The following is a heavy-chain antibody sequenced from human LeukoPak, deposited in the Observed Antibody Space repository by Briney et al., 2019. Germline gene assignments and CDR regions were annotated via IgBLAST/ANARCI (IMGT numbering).Heavy chain of an antibody. CDR1: GFTFSSYW. Sequence: PGGSLRLSCAASGFTFSSYWMHWVRQAPGKGLVWVSRVNSDGSSTSYADSVKGRFTISRDNAKNTLYLQMNSLRAEDTAVYYCARDGGSAIPFDYWGQGTLVTVSS. V-gene: IGHV3-74*01. CDR3: ARDGGSAIPFDY. CDR2: VNSDGSST. J-gene: IGHJ4*02.